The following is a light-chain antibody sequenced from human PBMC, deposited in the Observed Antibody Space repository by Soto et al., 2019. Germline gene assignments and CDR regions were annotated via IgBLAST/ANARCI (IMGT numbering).Light chain of an antibody. CDR3: QHYAHNSPIT. V-gene: IGKV3-20*01. Sequence: EIVLTQSPATLSLSPGERATLSCRASQSVSSYLAWYQQKPGQAPRLLIYGASSRATGIPDRFSGSGSGTDFTLTISRLEPEDFALYYCQHYAHNSPITFGQGTRLEIK. CDR2: GAS. CDR1: QSVSSY. J-gene: IGKJ5*01.